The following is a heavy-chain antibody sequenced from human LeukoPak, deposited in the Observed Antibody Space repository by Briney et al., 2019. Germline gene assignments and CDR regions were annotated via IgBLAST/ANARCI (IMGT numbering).Heavy chain of an antibody. D-gene: IGHD3-16*01. Sequence: SETLSLTCTVSGGSISSSSYYWGWIRQPPGKGLEWIGSIYYSGSTYYNPSLKSRVTISVDTSKNQFSLKLSSVTAADTAVYYCAREGDYYFDYWGQGTLVTVSS. CDR3: AREGDYYFDY. V-gene: IGHV4-39*02. CDR2: IYYSGST. J-gene: IGHJ4*02. CDR1: GGSISSSSYY.